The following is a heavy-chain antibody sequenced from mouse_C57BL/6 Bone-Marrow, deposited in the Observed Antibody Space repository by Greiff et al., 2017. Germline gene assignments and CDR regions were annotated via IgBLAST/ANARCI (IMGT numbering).Heavy chain of an antibody. Sequence: QVQLQQSGAELVRPGTSVKMSCKASGYTFTNYWIGWAKQRPGHGLEWIGDIYPGGGYTNYNEKFKGKATLTADKSSSTAYMQFSSLTSEDSAIYYWARCHYGSSYYWYFDVWGTGTTVTVSS. CDR1: GYTFTNYW. CDR2: IYPGGGYT. CDR3: ARCHYGSSYYWYFDV. D-gene: IGHD1-1*01. V-gene: IGHV1-63*01. J-gene: IGHJ1*03.